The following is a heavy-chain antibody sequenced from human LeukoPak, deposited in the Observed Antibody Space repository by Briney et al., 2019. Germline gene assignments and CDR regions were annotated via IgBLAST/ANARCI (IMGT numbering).Heavy chain of an antibody. J-gene: IGHJ4*02. CDR1: GFTFSSYS. D-gene: IGHD3-10*01. CDR2: ISSSSGYI. CDR3: ARDVSGSYYRDDFDY. V-gene: IGHV3-21*01. Sequence: PGGSLRLSCAASGFTFSSYSMNWVRQAPGKGLEWVSSISSSSGYIYYADSVKGRFTISRDNAKNSLYLQMNSLRAEDTAVYYCARDVSGSYYRDDFDYWGQGTLVTVSS.